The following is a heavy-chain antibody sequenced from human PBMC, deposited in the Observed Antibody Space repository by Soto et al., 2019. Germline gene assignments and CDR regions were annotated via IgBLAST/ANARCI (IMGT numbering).Heavy chain of an antibody. CDR3: ARDAFCGSGTCRVGHWFDP. CDR1: GGPFSGVY. V-gene: IGHV4-34*01. CDR2: VNHRGSA. Sequence: SETLSLTCAVSGGPFSGVYWSWIRQPPGKGLEWIGGVNHRGSANYNPSLESRVTMSVDTFKNQFSLKLTSVTAADSAVYYCARDAFCGSGTCRVGHWFDPWGQGTLVTVSS. D-gene: IGHD2-21*01. J-gene: IGHJ5*02.